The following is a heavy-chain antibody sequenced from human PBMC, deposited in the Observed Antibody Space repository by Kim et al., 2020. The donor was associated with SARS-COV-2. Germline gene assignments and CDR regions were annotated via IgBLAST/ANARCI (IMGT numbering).Heavy chain of an antibody. CDR1: GFTFSSYA. V-gene: IGHV3-30-3*01. D-gene: IGHD2-2*02. J-gene: IGHJ4*02. CDR2: ISYDGSNK. Sequence: GGSLRLSCAASGFTFSSYAMHWVRQAPGKGLEWVAVISYDGSNKYYADSVKGRFTISRDNSKNTLYLQMNSLRAEDTAVYYCARVFQKYQLLYRFDYWGQGTLVTVSS. CDR3: ARVFQKYQLLYRFDY.